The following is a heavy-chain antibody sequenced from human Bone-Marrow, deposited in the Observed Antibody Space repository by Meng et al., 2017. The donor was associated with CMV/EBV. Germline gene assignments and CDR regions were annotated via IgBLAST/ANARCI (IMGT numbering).Heavy chain of an antibody. CDR2: IYSGGST. CDR3: ARSLRDAYFAY. V-gene: IGHV3-66*02. J-gene: IGHJ4*02. Sequence: GESLKISCAASGFTVSSNYMSWVRQAPGKGLEWVSVIYSGGSTYYADSVKGRFTISRDNSKNTLYLQMNSLRAEDTAVYYCARSLRDAYFAYWGQGTLVTVSS. CDR1: GFTVSSNY.